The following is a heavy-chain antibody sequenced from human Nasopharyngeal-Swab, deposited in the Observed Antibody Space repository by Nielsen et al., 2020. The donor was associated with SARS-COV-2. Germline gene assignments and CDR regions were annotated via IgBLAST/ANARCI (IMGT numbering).Heavy chain of an antibody. V-gene: IGHV3-11*04. Sequence: GESLKISCAASGFTFSDYYMSWIRQAPGKGLEWVSYISGRGTNIYYAESVKGRFTISRDNAKNSLYLQMNSLRAEDTAIYYCAREGKLGSNWFDPWGQGTLVTVSS. CDR2: ISGRGTNI. CDR3: AREGKLGSNWFDP. J-gene: IGHJ5*02. D-gene: IGHD7-27*01. CDR1: GFTFSDYY.